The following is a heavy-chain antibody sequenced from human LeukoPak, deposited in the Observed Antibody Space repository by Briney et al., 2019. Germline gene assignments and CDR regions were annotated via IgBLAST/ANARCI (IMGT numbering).Heavy chain of an antibody. D-gene: IGHD3/OR15-3a*01. Sequence: ASVKVSCKASGFTFTSSAMQWVRQARGQRLEWIGWIVVGSGNKNYAQKFQERVTITRDMSTSTAYMELSSLRSEDTAVYYCARLDFDWFDPWGQGTLVTVSS. V-gene: IGHV1-58*02. CDR2: IVVGSGNK. CDR1: GFTFTSSA. J-gene: IGHJ5*02. CDR3: ARLDFDWFDP.